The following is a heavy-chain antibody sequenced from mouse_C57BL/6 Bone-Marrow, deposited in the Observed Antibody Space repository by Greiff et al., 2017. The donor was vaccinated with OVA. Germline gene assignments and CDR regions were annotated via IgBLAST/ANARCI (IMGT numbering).Heavy chain of an antibody. CDR3: ARGGYLFAY. V-gene: IGHV5-16*01. CDR2: INYDGSST. J-gene: IGHJ3*01. CDR1: GFTFSDYY. Sequence: EVMLVESEGGLVQPGRSLKLSCTASGFTFSDYYMAWVRQVPEKGLEWVANINYDGSSTYYLDSLKSRFIISRDNAKNILYLQMSSLKSEDTATYYCARGGYLFAYWGQGTLVTVSA. D-gene: IGHD5-1-1*01.